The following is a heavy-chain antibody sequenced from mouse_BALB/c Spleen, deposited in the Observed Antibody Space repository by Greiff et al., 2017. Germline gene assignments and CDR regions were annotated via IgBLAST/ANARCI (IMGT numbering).Heavy chain of an antibody. J-gene: IGHJ3*01. CDR1: GYSITSDYA. V-gene: IGHV3-2*02. CDR3: ARKDYGYVFAY. D-gene: IGHD1-2*01. CDR2: ISYSGST. Sequence: EVQLQQSGPGLVKPSQSLSLTCTVTGYSITSDYAWNWIRQFPGNKLEWMGYISYSGSTSYNPSLKSRISITRDTSKNQFFLQLNSVTTEDTATYYCARKDYGYVFAYWGQGTLVTVSA.